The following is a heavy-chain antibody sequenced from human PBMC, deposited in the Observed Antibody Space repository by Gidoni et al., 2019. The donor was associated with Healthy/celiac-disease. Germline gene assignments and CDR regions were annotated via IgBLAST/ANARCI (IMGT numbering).Heavy chain of an antibody. Sequence: EVQLLESGGGLVQPGGSLRLPCAASGFTFSSYAMSWVRQAPGKGLEWVSAISGSGGSTYYADSVKGRFTISRDNSKNTLYLQMNSLRAEDTAVYYWANFMTTVAYYYYYGMDVWGQGTTVTVSS. CDR1: GFTFSSYA. V-gene: IGHV3-23*01. J-gene: IGHJ6*02. CDR3: ANFMTTVAYYYYYGMDV. D-gene: IGHD4-17*01. CDR2: ISGSGGST.